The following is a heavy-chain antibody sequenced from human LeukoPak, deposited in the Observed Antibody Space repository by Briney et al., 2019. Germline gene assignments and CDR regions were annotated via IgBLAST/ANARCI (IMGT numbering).Heavy chain of an antibody. CDR2: IYYSGNT. Sequence: SETLSLTCTVSGGSISSYYWSWVRQPPGKGLEWVGYIYYSGNTNYNPSLKSRVTISVDTSKNQFSLKLSSVTAADTAVYYCARLWSEGNWENWFDPWGQGTLVTVSS. V-gene: IGHV4-59*01. D-gene: IGHD3-3*01. J-gene: IGHJ5*02. CDR1: GGSISSYY. CDR3: ARLWSEGNWENWFDP.